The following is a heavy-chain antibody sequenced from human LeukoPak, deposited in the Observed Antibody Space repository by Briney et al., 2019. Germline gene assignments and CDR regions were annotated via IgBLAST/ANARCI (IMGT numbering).Heavy chain of an antibody. CDR2: INHDGSDT. D-gene: IGHD6-19*01. CDR1: GFTFSSHW. CDR3: IRSNGWPDH. Sequence: GGSLRLSCEVSGFTFSSHWMHWVRQAPGKGLVWVSRINHDGSDTIYADSVKGRFTISRDNAKNTVYLQMNSLRAEHTAVYYCIRSNGWPDHWGLGTLVTVSS. J-gene: IGHJ4*02. V-gene: IGHV3-74*01.